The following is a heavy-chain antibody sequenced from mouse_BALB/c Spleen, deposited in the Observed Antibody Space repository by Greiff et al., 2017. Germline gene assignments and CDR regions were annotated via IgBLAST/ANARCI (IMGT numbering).Heavy chain of an antibody. CDR3: ARAPHDYDNAMGY. CDR1: GFTFSSYG. D-gene: IGHD2-4*01. J-gene: IGHJ4*01. V-gene: IGHV5-6-3*01. CDR2: INSNGGST. Sequence: EVKLMESGGGLVQPGGSLKLSCAASGFTFSSYGMSWVRQTPDKRLELVATINSNGGSTYYPDSVKGRFTISRDNAKNTLYLQMSSLKSEDTAMYFCARAPHDYDNAMGYWGQGTSVTVSS.